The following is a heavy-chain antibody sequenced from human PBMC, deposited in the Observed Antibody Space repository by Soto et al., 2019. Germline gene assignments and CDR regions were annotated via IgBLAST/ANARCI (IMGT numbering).Heavy chain of an antibody. J-gene: IGHJ4*02. D-gene: IGHD6-13*01. CDR2: ISGSGSDT. Sequence: GGSLRLSCAASGFIFSSYDMHWVRQAPGKGLEWISYISGSGSDTHYADSVKGRFTVSRDNAKNLLYLQLSSLRADDTAVYYCAQGYLYSTWGQGILVTVSS. CDR3: AQGYLYST. V-gene: IGHV3-48*03. CDR1: GFIFSSYD.